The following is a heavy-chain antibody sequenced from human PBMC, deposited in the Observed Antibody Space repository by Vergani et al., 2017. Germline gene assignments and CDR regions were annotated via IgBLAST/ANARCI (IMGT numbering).Heavy chain of an antibody. Sequence: EVQLVESGGGIVKPGGSLRLSCVASGFSFRNAWMNWVRLTPGKGLEWVGRIKSTFDRGTTDYAAAVKGRFTISRDDSNNTLFLQMNGLKTEDIGVYYCTTDPRYCGDGSCYWLRDHHYYGMDVWGQGTTVTVSS. CDR2: IKSTFDRGTT. CDR3: TTDPRYCGDGSCYWLRDHHYYGMDV. CDR1: GFSFRNAW. J-gene: IGHJ6*02. V-gene: IGHV3-15*07. D-gene: IGHD2-21*01.